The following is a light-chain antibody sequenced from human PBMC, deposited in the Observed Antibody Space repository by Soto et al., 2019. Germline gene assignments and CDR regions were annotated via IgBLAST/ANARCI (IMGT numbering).Light chain of an antibody. J-gene: IGLJ3*02. V-gene: IGLV2-11*01. CDR3: CSYAGSYTLV. CDR1: SSDVGGYNY. Sequence: QSALTQPRSVSGSRGQSVTISCTGSSSDVGGYNYVSWYQQHAGKAPKLKIYDVSKRPSGVPDRFSGSKSGNTASLTISGLQAEDETDYYCCSYAGSYTLVFGGGTKLTV. CDR2: DVS.